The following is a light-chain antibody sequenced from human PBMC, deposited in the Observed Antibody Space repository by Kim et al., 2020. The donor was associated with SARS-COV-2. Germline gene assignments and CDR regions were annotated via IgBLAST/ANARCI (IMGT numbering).Light chain of an antibody. Sequence: LSPGEGSAISCRSSKSVSSFLAWYQQQPGQAPRLLLYDASNRSTGIPARFSGSGSGTEFTLTISSLVPEDVAVYYCQQRSNWSFTFGPGTKVDIK. V-gene: IGKV3-11*01. CDR1: KSVSSF. CDR2: DAS. J-gene: IGKJ3*01. CDR3: QQRSNWSFT.